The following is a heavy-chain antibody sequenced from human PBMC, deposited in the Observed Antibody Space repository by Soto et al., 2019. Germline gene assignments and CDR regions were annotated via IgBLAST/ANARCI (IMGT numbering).Heavy chain of an antibody. D-gene: IGHD3-16*01. CDR3: AREGVWDYYYGMDV. J-gene: IGHJ6*02. CDR1: GFTFSSYW. CDR2: IKQDGSEK. Sequence: PGGSLRLSCAASGFTFSSYWMSWVRQAPGKGLEWVANIKQDGSEKYYVDSVKGRFTISRDNAKNSLYLQMNSLRAEDTAVYYCAREGVWDYYYGMDVWGQGTTVTVSS. V-gene: IGHV3-7*01.